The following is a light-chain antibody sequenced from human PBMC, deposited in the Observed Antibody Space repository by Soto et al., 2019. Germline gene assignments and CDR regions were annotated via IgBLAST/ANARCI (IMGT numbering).Light chain of an antibody. CDR3: QQRSNGPPIT. CDR2: DAS. Sequence: DIVLTQSPATLSLSPGERATLSCRASQSVSNYLGWYQQKPGQAPRLLIYDASNRATGIPARFSGSGSGTDFTLTISSLEPEDFAVYYCQQRSNGPPITFGQGTRLEIK. CDR1: QSVSNY. V-gene: IGKV3-11*01. J-gene: IGKJ5*01.